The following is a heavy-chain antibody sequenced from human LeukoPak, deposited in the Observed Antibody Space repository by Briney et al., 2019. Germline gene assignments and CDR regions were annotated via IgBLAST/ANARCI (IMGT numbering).Heavy chain of an antibody. CDR2: ISGSGGST. D-gene: IGHD1/OR15-1a*01. CDR3: VREDAEQSFDY. V-gene: IGHV3-23*01. CDR1: GFTFSSYA. Sequence: GGSLRLSCAASGFTFSSYAMSWVRQAPGKGLEWVSAISGSGGSTYYADSVKGRFTISRDNAKNSLYLQMNSLRAEDTAVYDCVREDAEQSFDYWGQGTLVAVSS. J-gene: IGHJ4*02.